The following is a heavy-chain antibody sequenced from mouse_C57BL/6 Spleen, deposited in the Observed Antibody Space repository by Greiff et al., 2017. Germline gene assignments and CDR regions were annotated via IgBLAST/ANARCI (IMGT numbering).Heavy chain of an antibody. Sequence: QVQLQQPGAELVKPGASVKVSCKASGYTFTSYWMHWVKQRPGQGLEWIGRIHPSDSDTNYNQKFKGKATLTVDKSSTTAYMQLISLTSEDSAVYYCAISEDYDPYYYAMDYWGQGTSVTVSS. J-gene: IGHJ4*01. CDR1: GYTFTSYW. V-gene: IGHV1-74*01. CDR3: AISEDYDPYYYAMDY. D-gene: IGHD2-4*01. CDR2: IHPSDSDT.